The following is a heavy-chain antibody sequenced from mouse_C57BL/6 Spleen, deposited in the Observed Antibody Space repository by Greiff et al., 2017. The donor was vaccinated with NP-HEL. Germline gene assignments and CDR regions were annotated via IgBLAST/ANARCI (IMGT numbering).Heavy chain of an antibody. D-gene: IGHD1-1*01. J-gene: IGHJ4*01. CDR2: ISDGGSYT. CDR3: ARDRYGVVAPYYAMDY. Sequence: EVQLVESGGGLVKPGGSLKLSCAASGFTFSSYAMSWVRQTPEKRQEWVATISDGGSYTYYPDNVKGRFTISRDNAKNNLYLQMSHLKSEDTAMYYCARDRYGVVAPYYAMDYWGQGTSVTVSS. CDR1: GFTFSSYA. V-gene: IGHV5-4*01.